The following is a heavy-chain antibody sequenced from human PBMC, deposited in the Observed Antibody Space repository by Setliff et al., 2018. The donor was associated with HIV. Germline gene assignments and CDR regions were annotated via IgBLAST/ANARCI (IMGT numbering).Heavy chain of an antibody. D-gene: IGHD3-10*01. V-gene: IGHV4-61*09. J-gene: IGHJ4*02. CDR3: ARAPFYYGSGSYQTFDY. CDR2: IYTSGST. CDR1: GGSISSGSYY. Sequence: SETLSLTCTVSGGSISSGSYYWSWIRQPAGKGLEWIGHIYTSGSTNYNPSLKSRVTISVDTSKNQFSLKLSSVTAADTAVYYCARAPFYYGSGSYQTFDYWGQGTLVTVSS.